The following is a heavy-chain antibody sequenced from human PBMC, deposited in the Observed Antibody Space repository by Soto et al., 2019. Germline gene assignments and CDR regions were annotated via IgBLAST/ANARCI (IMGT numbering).Heavy chain of an antibody. V-gene: IGHV3-23*01. CDR1: GFTFSSYA. CDR3: AKEADISGYHPDY. Sequence: LRLSCAASGFTFSSYAMSWVRQAPGKGLEWVSVISGSGGSTHYADSVKGRSTISRDNSKNTLYLQVNSLRAEDTAVYYCAKEADISGYHPDYWGQGTEVTVSS. J-gene: IGHJ4*02. CDR2: ISGSGGST. D-gene: IGHD3-22*01.